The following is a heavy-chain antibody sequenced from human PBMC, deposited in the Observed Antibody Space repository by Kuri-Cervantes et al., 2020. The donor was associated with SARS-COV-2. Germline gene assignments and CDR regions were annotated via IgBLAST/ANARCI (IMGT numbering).Heavy chain of an antibody. CDR3: ARRAEYCSSTSCWLSGGMDV. CDR2: ISSSGSTI. CDR1: GFTFSSYE. V-gene: IGHV3-48*03. D-gene: IGHD2-2*01. Sequence: GESLKISCAASGFTFSSYEMNWVRQAPGKGLEWVSYISSSGSTIYYADSVKGRFTISRDNAKNTLYLQMNSLRAEDTAVYYCARRAEYCSSTSCWLSGGMDVWGQGTTVTVSS. J-gene: IGHJ6*02.